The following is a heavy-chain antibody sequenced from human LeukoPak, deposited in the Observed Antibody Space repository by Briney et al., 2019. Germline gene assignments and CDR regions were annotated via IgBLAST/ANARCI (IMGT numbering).Heavy chain of an antibody. CDR1: GFTFSDYA. J-gene: IGHJ4*02. CDR3: ARSVPDYTRFDY. Sequence: GGSLRLPCVASGFTFSDYAMNWVRQAPGKGLEWVSTFKTNSGQVYHAESVRGRFTISRDNSKNTVYLQMSSLRAEDTALYYCARSVPDYTRFDYWGQGALVTVSP. D-gene: IGHD4-11*01. CDR2: FKTNSGQV. V-gene: IGHV3-23*01.